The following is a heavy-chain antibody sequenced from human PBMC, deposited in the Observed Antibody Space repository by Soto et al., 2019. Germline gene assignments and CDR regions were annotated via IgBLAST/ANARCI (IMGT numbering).Heavy chain of an antibody. D-gene: IGHD6-13*01. J-gene: IGHJ3*02. CDR2: INAGNGNT. CDR3: ARTQGGSSSWYEKDAFDI. CDR1: GYTFTSYA. V-gene: IGHV1-3*01. Sequence: QVQLVQSGAEVKKPGASVKVSCKASGYTFTSYAMHWVRQAPGQRLEWMGWINAGNGNTKYSQKFQGRVTITRDTSARTAYMELSSLRSEDTAVYYCARTQGGSSSWYEKDAFDIWGQGTMVTVSS.